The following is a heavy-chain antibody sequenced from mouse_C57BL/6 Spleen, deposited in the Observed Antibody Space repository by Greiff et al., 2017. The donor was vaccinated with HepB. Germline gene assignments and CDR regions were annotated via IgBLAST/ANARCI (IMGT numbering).Heavy chain of an antibody. D-gene: IGHD4-1*02. V-gene: IGHV1-22*01. Sequence: VQLQKSGPELVKPGASVKMSCKASGYTFTDYNMHWVKQSHGKSLEWIGYINPNNGGTSYNQKFKGKATLTVNKSSSTAYMELRSLTSEDSAVYYCARQQLVPFDYWGQGTTLTVSS. CDR1: GYTFTDYN. CDR2: INPNNGGT. CDR3: ARQQLVPFDY. J-gene: IGHJ2*01.